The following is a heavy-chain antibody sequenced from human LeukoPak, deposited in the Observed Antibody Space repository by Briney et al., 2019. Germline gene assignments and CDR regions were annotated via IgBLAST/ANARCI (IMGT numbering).Heavy chain of an antibody. V-gene: IGHV3-23*01. CDR1: GFTFSSYA. D-gene: IGHD2-15*01. CDR3: AKDLSSVVVVAATPFGY. J-gene: IGHJ4*02. Sequence: PGGSLRLSCAASGFTFSSYAMSWVRQAPGKGLEWVSAISGSGGSTYYADPVKGRFTISRDNSKNTLYLQMNSLRAEDTAVYYCAKDLSSVVVVAATPFGYWGQGTLVTVSS. CDR2: ISGSGGST.